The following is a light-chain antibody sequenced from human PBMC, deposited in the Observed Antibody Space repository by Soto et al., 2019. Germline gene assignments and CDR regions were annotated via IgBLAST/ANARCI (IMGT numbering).Light chain of an antibody. CDR1: SSNIGTKT. Sequence: QAVVTQPPSASGTPGQRVTISCSGSSSNIGTKTVNWYQQLPGTAPKLLIYNTNQRPSGVPDRFSGSTSGTSASLAISGLQSEDEADYYCATWDDSLSGVVFGGRTKVTVL. CDR3: ATWDDSLSGVV. J-gene: IGLJ3*02. V-gene: IGLV1-44*01. CDR2: NTN.